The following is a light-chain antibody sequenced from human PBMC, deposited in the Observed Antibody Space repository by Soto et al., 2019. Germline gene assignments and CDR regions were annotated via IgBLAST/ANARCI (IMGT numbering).Light chain of an antibody. Sequence: DIQMTQFPSSQSASVGDRVTITYRASQGIGNDLGWYQHKPGKAPKRLIFSESTLDSGVPSRFSGGGFGTEFTLTISSLQPEDFATYYCLHHYNYPLTLGGGTKVEIK. CDR1: QGIGND. CDR2: SES. V-gene: IGKV1-17*01. J-gene: IGKJ4*01. CDR3: LHHYNYPLT.